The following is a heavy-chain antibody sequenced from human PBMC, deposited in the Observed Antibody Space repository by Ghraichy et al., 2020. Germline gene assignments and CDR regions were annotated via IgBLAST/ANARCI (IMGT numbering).Heavy chain of an antibody. CDR2: INHSGST. J-gene: IGHJ2*01. V-gene: IGHV4-34*01. Sequence: SQTLSLTCAVYGGSFSGYYWSWIRQPPGKGLEWIGEINHSGSTNYNPSLKSRVTISVDTSKNQFSLKLSSVTAADTAVYYCAREWDYDFWSGYPGYFNLWVRGALVTVSS. CDR1: GGSFSGYY. D-gene: IGHD3-3*01. CDR3: AREWDYDFWSGYPGYFNL.